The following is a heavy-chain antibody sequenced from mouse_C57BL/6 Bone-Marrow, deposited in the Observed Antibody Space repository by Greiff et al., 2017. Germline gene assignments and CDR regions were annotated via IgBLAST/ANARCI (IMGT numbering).Heavy chain of an antibody. Sequence: VQLQQPGAELVMPGASVKLSCKASGFNFTSYWMHWVKQRPGQGLEWIGEIDTSDSYTNYYQKFKGKSTLTVDNSSSTAYMQLSSLTSEDTAVYYCTRLAAIDYWGQGTTVTVSS. V-gene: IGHV1-69*01. CDR2: IDTSDSYT. J-gene: IGHJ4*01. CDR1: GFNFTSYW. CDR3: TRLAAIDY.